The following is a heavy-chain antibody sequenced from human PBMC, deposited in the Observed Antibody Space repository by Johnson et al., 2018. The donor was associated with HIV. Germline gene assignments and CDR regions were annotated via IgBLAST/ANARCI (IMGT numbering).Heavy chain of an antibody. CDR2: ISSNGGST. CDR1: GFTFSTYA. J-gene: IGHJ3*02. CDR3: AREGHGAFDI. Sequence: VQLVESGGGVVQPGRSLRLSCAASGFTFSTYAMHWVRQAPGKGLEYVSAISSNGGSTYYANSVKGRFTISRDNSKNTLYLQMCSLRAEDMAVYYCAREGHGAFDIWGQGTMVTVSS. V-gene: IGHV3-64*01.